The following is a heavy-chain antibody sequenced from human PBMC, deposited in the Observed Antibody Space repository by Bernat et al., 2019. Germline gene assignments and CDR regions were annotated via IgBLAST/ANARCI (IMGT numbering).Heavy chain of an antibody. D-gene: IGHD2-8*01. CDR1: GFTFSSYS. CDR2: ISSSSSYI. V-gene: IGHV3-21*01. Sequence: EVQLVESGGGLFKPGGSLRLSCAASGFTFSSYSMNWVRQAPGKGLEWVSSISSSSSYIYYADSVKGRFTISRDNAKNSLYLQMNSLRAEDTAVYYCARLPIVLMVYDPNWYFDLWGRGTLVTVSS. CDR3: ARLPIVLMVYDPNWYFDL. J-gene: IGHJ2*01.